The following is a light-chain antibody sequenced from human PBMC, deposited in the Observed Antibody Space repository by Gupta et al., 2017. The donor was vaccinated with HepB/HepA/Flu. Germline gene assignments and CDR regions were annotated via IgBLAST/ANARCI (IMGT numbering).Light chain of an antibody. CDR3: LQCNTYPRT. CDR2: DAS. J-gene: IGKJ1*01. Sequence: DSLLTHSPPSLSASVGDRVTITCRASQGMRNDLAWYQQKPEKAPKRLIYDASILKSGVPSRFSGSGYGTEFTLTIDSLQPEDFATYYCLQCNTYPRTFGQGTRVEIE. V-gene: IGKV1-17*01. CDR1: QGMRND.